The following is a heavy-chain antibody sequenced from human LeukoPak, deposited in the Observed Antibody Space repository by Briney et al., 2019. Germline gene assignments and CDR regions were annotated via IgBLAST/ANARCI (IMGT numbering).Heavy chain of an antibody. J-gene: IGHJ4*02. D-gene: IGHD6-13*01. CDR3: ARGGSSSWYLLLDY. CDR2: ISSSSSYI. V-gene: IGHV3-21*01. Sequence: GGSLRLSCAASGFTFSSYSMNWVRQAPGKGLEWVSSISSSSSYIYYADSVKGRFTISRDNAKSSLYLQMNSLRAEDTAVYHCARGGSSSWYLLLDYWGQGTLVTVSS. CDR1: GFTFSSYS.